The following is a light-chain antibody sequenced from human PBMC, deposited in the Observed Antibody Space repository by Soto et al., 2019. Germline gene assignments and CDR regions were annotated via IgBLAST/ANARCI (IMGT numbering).Light chain of an antibody. Sequence: EVVLTQFPATLSLSPGEGATLSCRASQSVSDSLAWYQQKPGQPPRLLIYDASKRATGIPARFSGGGSGTDFTLTISSLEPEDFAVYYCQQHSKTFGQGTRLGI. V-gene: IGKV3-11*01. CDR3: QQHSKT. J-gene: IGKJ2*01. CDR1: QSVSDS. CDR2: DAS.